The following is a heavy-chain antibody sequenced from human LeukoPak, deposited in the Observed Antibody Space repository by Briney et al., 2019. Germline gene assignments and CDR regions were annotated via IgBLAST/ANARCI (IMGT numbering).Heavy chain of an antibody. J-gene: IGHJ5*01. CDR3: ANPLSHRNWFDS. CDR1: GFTFSSYA. CDR2: ISSSGGNT. Sequence: PGGPLRLSCAASGFTFSSYAMSWVRQAPGKGLEWVSTISSSGGNTYYADSVKGRFSISRDNSKNILSLLMNSLRAEDTAVYYCANPLSHRNWFDSWGQGTLVTVSS. V-gene: IGHV3-23*01.